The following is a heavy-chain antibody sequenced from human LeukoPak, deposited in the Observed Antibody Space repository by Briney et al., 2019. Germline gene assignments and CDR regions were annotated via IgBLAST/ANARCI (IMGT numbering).Heavy chain of an antibody. D-gene: IGHD2-15*01. J-gene: IGHJ4*02. CDR1: GFTVSSNY. V-gene: IGHV3-66*02. Sequence: PGGSLRLSCAASGFTVSSNYMSWVRQAPGKGLEWVSVIYSGGSTYYADSVKGRFTISRDNSKNTLYLQMNSLRAEDTAVYYCARVVRSGGSCYFDYWGQGTLVTVSS. CDR3: ARVVRSGGSCYFDY. CDR2: IYSGGST.